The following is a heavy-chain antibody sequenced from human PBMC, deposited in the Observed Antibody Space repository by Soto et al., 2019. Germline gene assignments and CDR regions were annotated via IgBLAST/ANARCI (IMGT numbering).Heavy chain of an antibody. CDR1: GFTFSSYA. Sequence: EVQLLESGGGLVQPGGSLRLSCAASGFTFSSYAMSWVRQAPGKGLQWVSGISGSGSSTYYADSVKGRFTISRDNSKNTLYLQMNSLRAEDTAVYYCAKESTVTTDCDYWGQGTLVTVSS. CDR3: AKESTVTTDCDY. J-gene: IGHJ4*02. D-gene: IGHD4-17*01. V-gene: IGHV3-23*01. CDR2: ISGSGSST.